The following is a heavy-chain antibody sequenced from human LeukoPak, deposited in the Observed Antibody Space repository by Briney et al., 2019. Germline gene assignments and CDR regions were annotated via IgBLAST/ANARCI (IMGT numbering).Heavy chain of an antibody. CDR3: ARKGSGIDY. CDR1: GFTFENYG. D-gene: IGHD2-15*01. CDR2: INWSGGTI. V-gene: IGHV3-20*04. J-gene: IGHJ4*02. Sequence: PGGSLRPSCAASGFTFENYGMTWVRQAPGKGLEWVSHINWSGGTIDYADSVKGRFTISRDDAKRSLYLQMNSLTAEDTALYYCARKGSGIDYWGQGALVAVSS.